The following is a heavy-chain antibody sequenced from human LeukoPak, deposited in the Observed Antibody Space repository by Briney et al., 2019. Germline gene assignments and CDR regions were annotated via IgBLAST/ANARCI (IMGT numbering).Heavy chain of an antibody. J-gene: IGHJ4*02. CDR2: IYYSGST. CDR1: GGSISSYY. D-gene: IGHD4-17*01. V-gene: IGHV4-59*12. Sequence: SETLSLTCTVSGGSISSYYWSWIRQPPGKGLEWIGYIYYSGSTNYNPSLKSRVTISVDTSKNQFSLKLSSVTAADTAVYYCAREGADGDYSDYWGQGTLVTVSS. CDR3: AREGADGDYSDY.